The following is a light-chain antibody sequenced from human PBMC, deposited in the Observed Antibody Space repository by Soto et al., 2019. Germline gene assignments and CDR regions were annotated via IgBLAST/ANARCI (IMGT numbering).Light chain of an antibody. CDR3: QQYGSSAT. CDR2: GAS. J-gene: IGKJ1*01. Sequence: ELVLTQSPGTLSLSPGARATLSCRASQSVSSSYLAWYQQKPGQAPRLLIYGASSRATGIPDRFSGSGSGTEFTLTISRLEPEDFAVDDCQQYGSSATFGQGTKVDIK. CDR1: QSVSSSY. V-gene: IGKV3-20*01.